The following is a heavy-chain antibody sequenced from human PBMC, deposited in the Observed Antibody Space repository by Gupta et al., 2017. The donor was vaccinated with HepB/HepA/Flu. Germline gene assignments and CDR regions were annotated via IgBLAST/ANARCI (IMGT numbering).Heavy chain of an antibody. J-gene: IGHJ6*02. CDR2: ISYDGSNK. Sequence: QVQLVESGGGVVQPGRSLRLSCAASGFTFSSYGMHWVRQAPGKGLEWVAVISYDGSNKYYADSVKGRFTISRDNSKNTLYLQMNSLRAEDTAVYYCAKDRGKDGDLGEMDVWGQGTTVTVSS. V-gene: IGHV3-30*18. CDR1: GFTFSSYG. CDR3: AKDRGKDGDLGEMDV. D-gene: IGHD4-17*01.